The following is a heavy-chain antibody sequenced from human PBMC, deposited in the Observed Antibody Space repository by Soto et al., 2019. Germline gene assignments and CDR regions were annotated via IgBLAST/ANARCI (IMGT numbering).Heavy chain of an antibody. Sequence: QVQLVQSGAEVKKPGSSVKVSCKASGGTFSSYTISWVRQAPGQGLEWMGRIIPIVGIANYAQKVQGRVTITAHKSTRTAYMELSSLRSEDTAVYYCARLIVGATTNAFDIWGQGTMVTVSS. D-gene: IGHD1-26*01. CDR1: GGTFSSYT. CDR2: IIPIVGIA. CDR3: ARLIVGATTNAFDI. J-gene: IGHJ3*02. V-gene: IGHV1-69*02.